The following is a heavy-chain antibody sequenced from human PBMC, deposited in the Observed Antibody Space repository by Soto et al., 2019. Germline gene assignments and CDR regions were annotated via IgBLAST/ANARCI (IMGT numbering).Heavy chain of an antibody. CDR2: IYYSGST. Sequence: PSETLALTCTVSGGSISSTTYYWGWIRQPPGKGLERIGSIYYSGSTYYNPSLKSRVTISVDTSKNQFSLKLSSVTAADTAVYYCARHVAAAGDFDSWGQGTLVTVSS. V-gene: IGHV4-39*01. CDR3: ARHVAAAGDFDS. CDR1: GGSISSTTYY. J-gene: IGHJ4*02. D-gene: IGHD6-13*01.